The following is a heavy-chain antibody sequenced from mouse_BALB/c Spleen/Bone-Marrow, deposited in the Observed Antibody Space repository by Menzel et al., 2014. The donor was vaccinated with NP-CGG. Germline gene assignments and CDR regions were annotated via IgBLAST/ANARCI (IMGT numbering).Heavy chain of an antibody. CDR3: ARHGITRLLDY. V-gene: IGHV5-9-3*01. CDR1: GFTFSSYA. D-gene: IGHD2-4*01. Sequence: EVQLVESGGGLVKPGGSLKLSCAASGFTFSSYAMSWVRQTPEKRLEWVATISSGGSYTYYPDSVKGRFTISRVNAKNTLYLQMSSLRSEDTAMYYCARHGITRLLDYWGQGTTLTVSS. J-gene: IGHJ2*01. CDR2: ISSGGSYT.